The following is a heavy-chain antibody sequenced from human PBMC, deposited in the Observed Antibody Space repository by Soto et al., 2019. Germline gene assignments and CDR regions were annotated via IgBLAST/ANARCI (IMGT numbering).Heavy chain of an antibody. Sequence: GGSLRLSCAASGFTVSSNYMSWVRQAPGKGLEWVSVIYSGGSTYYADSVKGRFTISRDNSKNTLCLQMNSLRAEDTAVYYCASVNRLGITGTTYYYYGMDVWGQGTTVTVSS. CDR1: GFTVSSNY. J-gene: IGHJ6*02. V-gene: IGHV3-53*01. CDR2: IYSGGST. CDR3: ASVNRLGITGTTYYYYGMDV. D-gene: IGHD1-7*01.